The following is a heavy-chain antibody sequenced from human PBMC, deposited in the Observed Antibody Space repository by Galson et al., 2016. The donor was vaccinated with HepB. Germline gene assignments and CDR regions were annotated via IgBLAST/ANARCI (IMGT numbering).Heavy chain of an antibody. V-gene: IGHV3-7*01. Sequence: SLRLSCAGSEFTFSSHWMSWVRQAPGKGLEWVANIKQDGGEKTYVESVKGRFAISRDNAKDSLYLQMNSLRAEDTAVYYCARGFCIGVSCHSAQFDLWGQGTLVSVSS. CDR3: ARGFCIGVSCHSAQFDL. CDR2: IKQDGGEK. J-gene: IGHJ4*02. D-gene: IGHD2-15*01. CDR1: EFTFSSHW.